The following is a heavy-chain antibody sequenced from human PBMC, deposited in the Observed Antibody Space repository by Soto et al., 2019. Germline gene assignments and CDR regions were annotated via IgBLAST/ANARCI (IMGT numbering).Heavy chain of an antibody. D-gene: IGHD6-13*01. CDR3: ARHPERIAQIGWFDP. V-gene: IGHV3-48*01. J-gene: IGHJ5*02. Sequence: EVQLVESGGGLVQPGGSLRLSCAASGFTFSSYSMNWVRQAPGKGLEWVSYISSSSSTIYYADSVKGRFTISRDNAXYSLYLQMTSLRAEDTAVYYCARHPERIAQIGWFDPWGQGTLVTVSS. CDR1: GFTFSSYS. CDR2: ISSSSSTI.